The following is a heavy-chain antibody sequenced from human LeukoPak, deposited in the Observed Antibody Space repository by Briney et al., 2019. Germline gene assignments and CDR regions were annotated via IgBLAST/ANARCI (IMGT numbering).Heavy chain of an antibody. J-gene: IGHJ4*02. CDR3: AKDPQPRLTTGTPLPSCLDC. CDR2: IRSSGDNT. CDR1: GFTFSTYA. V-gene: IGHV3-23*01. D-gene: IGHD1-7*01. Sequence: GGSLRLSCAASGFTFSTYAMSWVRQAPGKGLEWVSAIRSSGDNTYYTDSVKGRFTISRDISKNTLYLQMNSLRAEDTAVYYCAKDPQPRLTTGTPLPSCLDCWGQGTLVTVSS.